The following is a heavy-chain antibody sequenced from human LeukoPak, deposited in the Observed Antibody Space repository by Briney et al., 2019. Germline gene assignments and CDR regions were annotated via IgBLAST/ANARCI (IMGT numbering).Heavy chain of an antibody. V-gene: IGHV3-23*01. J-gene: IGHJ4*02. Sequence: GGSLRLSCAPSAFTFCIYATSWVGQAPGKGLEWVSAISNRDRTYYTDSVEGRFTISRDNSKNTVHLQMNSLRAEDTAVYYCAKESPYAVGGTGRVYYFDYWGQGAPVTVSS. CDR1: AFTFCIYA. D-gene: IGHD1-26*01. CDR3: AKESPYAVGGTGRVYYFDY. CDR2: ISNRDRT.